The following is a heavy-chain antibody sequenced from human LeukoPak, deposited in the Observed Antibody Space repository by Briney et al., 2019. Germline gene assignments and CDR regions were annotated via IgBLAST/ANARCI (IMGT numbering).Heavy chain of an antibody. J-gene: IGHJ3*02. V-gene: IGHV4-34*01. CDR2: IPHRGGT. D-gene: IGHD2-21*02. CDR1: GGSFNGYY. CDR3: ARVAYCGDDCDAFDI. Sequence: KPSETLSLTCAVYGGSFNGYYWSWIRQPPGKGLECFAEIPHRGGTNYNPSLKSRVTISADTSKNQFSLKLSSVTAADTAVYYCARVAYCGDDCDAFDIWGQGTMVTVSS.